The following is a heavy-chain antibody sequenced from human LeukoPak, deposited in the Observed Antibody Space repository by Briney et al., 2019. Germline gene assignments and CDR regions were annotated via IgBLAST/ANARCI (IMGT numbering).Heavy chain of an antibody. Sequence: PSETLSLTCTVSGGSISSGGYYWSWIRQPPGKGLEWIGYIYYSGSTYYNPSLKSRATISVDTSKNQFSLKLSSVTAADTAVYYCARDSTVTTGYFDYWGQGTLVTVSS. D-gene: IGHD4-17*01. CDR1: GGSISSGGYY. CDR3: ARDSTVTTGYFDY. V-gene: IGHV4-30-4*01. J-gene: IGHJ4*02. CDR2: IYYSGST.